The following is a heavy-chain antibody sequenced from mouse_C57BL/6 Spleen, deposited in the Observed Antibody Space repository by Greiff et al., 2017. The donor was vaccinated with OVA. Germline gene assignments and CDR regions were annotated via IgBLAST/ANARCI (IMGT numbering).Heavy chain of an antibody. CDR3: ARMVTTDYYAMDY. CDR1: GFTFSDYG. CDR2: ISSGSSTI. Sequence: DVKLVESGGGLVKPGGSLKLSCAASGFTFSDYGMHWVRQAPEKGLEWVAYISSGSSTIYYADTVKGRFTISRDNAKNTLFLQMTSLRSEDTAMYYCARMVTTDYYAMDYWGQGTSVTVSS. D-gene: IGHD2-2*01. J-gene: IGHJ4*01. V-gene: IGHV5-17*01.